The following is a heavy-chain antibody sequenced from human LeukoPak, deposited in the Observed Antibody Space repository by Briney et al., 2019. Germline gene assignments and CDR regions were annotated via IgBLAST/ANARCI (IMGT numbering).Heavy chain of an antibody. J-gene: IGHJ6*03. CDR3: ARAAAEDYYYMDV. Sequence: GGSLRLSCAASGFTFSSYAMSWVRQAPGKGLEWVSAISGSGGSTYYADSVKGRFTISRDNAKNSLYLQMNSLRAEDTAVYYCARAAAEDYYYMDVWGKGTTVTVSS. V-gene: IGHV3-23*01. D-gene: IGHD6-13*01. CDR1: GFTFSSYA. CDR2: ISGSGGST.